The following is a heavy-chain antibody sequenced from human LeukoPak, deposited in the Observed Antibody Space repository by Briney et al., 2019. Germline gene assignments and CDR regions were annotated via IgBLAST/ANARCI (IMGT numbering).Heavy chain of an antibody. CDR3: AQLELDY. D-gene: IGHD1-1*01. J-gene: IGHJ4*02. Sequence: ASVKVSCKASGYTFTDYYIHWVRQAPGQGLEWMAWMNPNSGGTSYAQKFQARVTMTRDTSISTAYMELSRLRSDDTAVYYCAQLELDYWGQGTLVTVSS. CDR1: GYTFTDYY. V-gene: IGHV1-2*02. CDR2: MNPNSGGT.